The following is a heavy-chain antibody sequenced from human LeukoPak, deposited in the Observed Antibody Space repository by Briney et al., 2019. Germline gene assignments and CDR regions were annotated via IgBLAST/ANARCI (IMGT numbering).Heavy chain of an antibody. J-gene: IGHJ4*02. CDR1: GGSISSGDRY. Sequence: PSQTLFLTCTVSGGSISSGDRYWIWIRQSPGKGLESIGYIYSTGNTYYNPSLKSRVIISVDTSKNQFSLELNSVTAADTAVYYCGRDSYSYGYGGLDYWGQGILVTVSS. CDR3: GRDSYSYGYGGLDY. CDR2: IYSTGNT. D-gene: IGHD5-18*01. V-gene: IGHV4-30-4*01.